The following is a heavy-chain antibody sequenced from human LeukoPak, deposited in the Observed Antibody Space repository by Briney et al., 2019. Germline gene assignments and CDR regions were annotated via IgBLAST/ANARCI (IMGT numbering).Heavy chain of an antibody. Sequence: SETLSLTCAVSGYSISSGYYWGWIRQPPGKGLEWIGSIYHSGSTYYNPSLKSRVTISEDTSKNQFSLKLSSVTAADTAVYYCAREGGYDSSGYLYDAFDIWGQGTMVTVSS. D-gene: IGHD3-22*01. CDR3: AREGGYDSSGYLYDAFDI. CDR2: IYHSGST. V-gene: IGHV4-38-2*01. CDR1: GYSISSGYY. J-gene: IGHJ3*02.